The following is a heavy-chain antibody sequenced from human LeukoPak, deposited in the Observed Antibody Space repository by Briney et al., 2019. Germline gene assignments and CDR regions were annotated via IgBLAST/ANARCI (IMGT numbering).Heavy chain of an antibody. D-gene: IGHD2-2*01. CDR3: ARERATSTSTWSFDY. Sequence: GRSLRLSCVGSGFTLSTYGMHWVRQAPGKGLEWVAVISYDGNKEYYVDSVKGRFTISRDNSKNMLYLQMDSLRAEDTAVYHCARERATSTSTWSFDYWGQGALVTVSS. V-gene: IGHV3-30*03. J-gene: IGHJ4*02. CDR1: GFTLSTYG. CDR2: ISYDGNKE.